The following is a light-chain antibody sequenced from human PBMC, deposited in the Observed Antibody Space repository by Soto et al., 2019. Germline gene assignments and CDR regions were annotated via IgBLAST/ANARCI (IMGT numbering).Light chain of an antibody. CDR2: KAS. CDR3: QQYSKYPWT. J-gene: IGKJ1*01. Sequence: DIQMTQSPSTLSGSVGDRVTITCRASQSIDKWLAWYQQRPGKSPKLLMYKASILKSAISSRFSGSGSGAEFTLTISSLQPDDVATYYCQQYSKYPWTFGQGTKVEI. V-gene: IGKV1-5*03. CDR1: QSIDKW.